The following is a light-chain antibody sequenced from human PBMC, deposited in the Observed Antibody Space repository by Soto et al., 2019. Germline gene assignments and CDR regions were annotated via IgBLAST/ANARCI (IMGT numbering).Light chain of an antibody. CDR1: QSVSSN. CDR3: QQYNNWPPVYT. J-gene: IGKJ2*01. V-gene: IGKV3-15*01. CDR2: GAS. Sequence: EIVMTQSPATLSVSPGERATLSCRASQSVSSNLAWYQQKPGQAPRLLIYGASTRATGIPARFSGSGSGTEFNLTNSSLQPEDFAVYYCQQYNNWPPVYTFGQGTKLEIK.